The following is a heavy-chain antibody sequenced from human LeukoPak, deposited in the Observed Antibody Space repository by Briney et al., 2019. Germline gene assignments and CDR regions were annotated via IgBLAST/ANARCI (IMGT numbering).Heavy chain of an antibody. CDR3: ARDPAYYDFWSGYSYCGMDV. J-gene: IGHJ6*02. CDR1: GYTFTSYG. D-gene: IGHD3-3*01. Sequence: ASVKVSCKASGYTFTSYGISWVRQAPGQGLEWMGWISAYNGNTNYAQKLQGRVTMTTDTSTSTAYMELRSLRSDDTAVYYCARDPAYYDFWSGYSYCGMDVWGQGTTVTVSS. CDR2: ISAYNGNT. V-gene: IGHV1-18*01.